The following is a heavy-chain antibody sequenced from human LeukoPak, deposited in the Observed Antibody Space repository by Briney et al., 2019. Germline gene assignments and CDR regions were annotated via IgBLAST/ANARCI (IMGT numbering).Heavy chain of an antibody. CDR1: GGSSSNYY. J-gene: IGHJ4*02. Sequence: SETLSLTSTVSGGSSSNYYWGGIRQRPGMGLGWRGSIYYSGNTYYHPPLKSRVTISLDTSKNQFSLNLNSVTAADTALYFCARAAGSGLIDYWGQGILVIVSS. V-gene: IGHV4-39*07. CDR2: IYYSGNT. CDR3: ARAAGSGLIDY. D-gene: IGHD6-19*01.